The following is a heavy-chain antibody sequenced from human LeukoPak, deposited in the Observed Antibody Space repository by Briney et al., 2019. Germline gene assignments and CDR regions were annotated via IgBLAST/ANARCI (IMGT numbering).Heavy chain of an antibody. V-gene: IGHV1-18*01. J-gene: IGHJ3*02. CDR2: ISAYNGNT. CDR1: GYTFTSYG. Sequence: ASVKVSCKASGYTFTSYGISWVRQAPGQGLEWMGWISAYNGNTNYAQKLQGRVTMTRDTSISTAYMELSRLRSDDTAVYYCARELQQYDAFDIWGQGTMVTVSS. CDR3: ARELQQYDAFDI. D-gene: IGHD6-13*01.